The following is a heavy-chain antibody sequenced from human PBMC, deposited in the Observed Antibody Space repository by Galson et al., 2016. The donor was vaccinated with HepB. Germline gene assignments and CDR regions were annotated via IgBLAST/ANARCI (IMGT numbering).Heavy chain of an antibody. CDR2: ISHSETT. CDR3: ARSMTMMGYY. J-gene: IGHJ4*02. CDR1: GGSITSSNW. Sequence: SETLSLTCAVSGGSITSSNWWSWVRQPPGKGLEWIGEISHSETTNYNPSLKSRVTISLDKSKNQLSLKLNSVTAADAAVYYCARSMTMMGYYWGQGTLVTVSS. V-gene: IGHV4-4*02. D-gene: IGHD3-22*01.